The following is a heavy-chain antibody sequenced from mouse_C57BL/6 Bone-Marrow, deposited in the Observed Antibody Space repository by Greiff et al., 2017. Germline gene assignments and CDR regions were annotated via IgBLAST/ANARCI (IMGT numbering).Heavy chain of an antibody. Sequence: QVQLQQPGAELVMPGASVKLSCKASGYTFTSYWMHWVKQRPGQGLEWIGEIDPSDSYTNYNQKFKGKSTLTVNKSSSTAYMQLSSLTSEDAAVYYCARAWGAYWGQGTLVTVSA. CDR2: IDPSDSYT. V-gene: IGHV1-69*01. CDR3: ARAWGAY. J-gene: IGHJ3*01. CDR1: GYTFTSYW.